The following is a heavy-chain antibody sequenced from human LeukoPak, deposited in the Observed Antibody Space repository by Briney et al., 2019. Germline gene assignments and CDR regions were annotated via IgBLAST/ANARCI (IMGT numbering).Heavy chain of an antibody. CDR2: IYSSGST. CDR1: GGSISSSSYF. CDR3: AGDSGAGTSGLGPHVADY. D-gene: IGHD6-19*01. V-gene: IGHV4-39*02. Sequence: SETLSLTCTVSGGSISSSSYFWGWIRQPPGKGLEWIGSIYSSGSTYYNPSLKSRVTISVDTSKNQFSLKLSSVTAADTAVYYCAGDSGAGTSGLGPHVADYWGQGTLVTVSS. J-gene: IGHJ4*02.